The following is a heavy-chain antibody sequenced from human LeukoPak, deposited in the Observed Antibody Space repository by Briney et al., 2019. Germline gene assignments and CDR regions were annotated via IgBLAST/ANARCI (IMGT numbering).Heavy chain of an antibody. D-gene: IGHD3-22*01. CDR3: ARQLYTGYYYDSSGYHPGDY. Sequence: PSETLSLACTVSGGSISSSSYYSGWIRQPPGKGLEWIGSIYYSGSTYYNTTIKCRVTISVDTSKNQYSLKLSSVTAVDTAVYYGARQLYTGYYYDSSGYHPGDYWGQGALFTVSS. CDR2: IYYSGST. V-gene: IGHV4-39*01. J-gene: IGHJ4*02. CDR1: GGSISSSSYY.